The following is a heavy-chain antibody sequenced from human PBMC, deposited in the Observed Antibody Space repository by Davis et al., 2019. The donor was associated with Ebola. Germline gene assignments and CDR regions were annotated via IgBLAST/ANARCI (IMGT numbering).Heavy chain of an antibody. D-gene: IGHD6-13*01. Sequence: AASVKVSCKASGYTFTSYDINWVRQATGQGLEWMGRIIPILGIANYAQKFQGRVTITADESTSTAYMELSSLRSEDTAVYYCARGHGSSWQYYYYYYGMDVWGQGTTVTVSS. CDR2: IIPILGIA. CDR1: GYTFTSYD. J-gene: IGHJ6*02. V-gene: IGHV1-69*04. CDR3: ARGHGSSWQYYYYYYGMDV.